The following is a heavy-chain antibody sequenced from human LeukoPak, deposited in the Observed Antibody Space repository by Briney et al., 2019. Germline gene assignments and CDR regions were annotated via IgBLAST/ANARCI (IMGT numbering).Heavy chain of an antibody. V-gene: IGHV3-48*01. CDR2: ISSSSSTI. J-gene: IGHJ4*02. D-gene: IGHD2-21*02. CDR3: ARDPNLEYCGGDCYSGYDY. CDR1: GFTFSSYA. Sequence: PGGSLRLSCAASGFTFSSYAMNWVRQAPGKGLEWVSYISSSSSTIYYADSVKGRFTISRDNAKNSLYLQMNSLRAEDTAVYYCARDPNLEYCGGDCYSGYDYWGQGTLVTVSS.